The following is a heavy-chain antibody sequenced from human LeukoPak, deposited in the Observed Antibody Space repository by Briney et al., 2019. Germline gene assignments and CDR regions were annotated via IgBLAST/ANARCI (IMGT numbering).Heavy chain of an antibody. CDR2: ILDSGYST. D-gene: IGHD3-16*01. V-gene: IGHV3-23*01. CDR1: GFTFSSYA. Sequence: QSGGSLRLSCAASGFTFSSYAMSWVRQAPGKGLEWVSGILDSGYSTYYANSVKGRFTISRDNSNNTLYLQTNSLRAEDTAVYYCAKLGGHPLHNYYVGVWGKGTTVAVSS. J-gene: IGHJ6*03. CDR3: AKLGGHPLHNYYVGV.